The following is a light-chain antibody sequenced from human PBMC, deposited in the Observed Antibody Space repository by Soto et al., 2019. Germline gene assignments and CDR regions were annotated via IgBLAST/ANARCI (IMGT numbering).Light chain of an antibody. V-gene: IGKV3-11*01. CDR2: DAS. Sequence: IVMTQSQTSLSVSPGGRATPACRTSQTVYNGFLAWYQQKPGQAPRLLIYDASNRATGIPARFSGSGSGTNFTLTISSLESEDFAVYYCQQRSNWPPFTFGQGTRLEI. CDR1: QTVYNGF. CDR3: QQRSNWPPFT. J-gene: IGKJ5*01.